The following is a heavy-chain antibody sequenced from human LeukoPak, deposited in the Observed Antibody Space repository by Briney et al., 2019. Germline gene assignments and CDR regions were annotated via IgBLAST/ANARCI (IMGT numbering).Heavy chain of an antibody. CDR3: ASCSSTSCPLDY. J-gene: IGHJ4*02. V-gene: IGHV3-53*01. CDR2: IYSGGST. Sequence: PGGSLRLSCAASGFTVSSNYMSWVRQAPGKGLEWDSVIYSGGSTYYADSVKGRFTISRDNSKNTLYLQMNSLRAEDTAVYYCASCSSTSCPLDYWGQGTLVTVSS. D-gene: IGHD2-2*01. CDR1: GFTVSSNY.